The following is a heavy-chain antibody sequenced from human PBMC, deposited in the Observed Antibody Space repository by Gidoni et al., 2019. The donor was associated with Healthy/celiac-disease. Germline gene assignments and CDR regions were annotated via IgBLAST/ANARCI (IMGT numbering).Heavy chain of an antibody. V-gene: IGHV4-61*02. D-gene: IGHD3-10*01. CDR2: IYTSGST. CDR3: ARGPSSGSTYYYGMDV. Sequence: QVQLQESGPGLVKPSQTLSLTCTVSGGSISSGSYYWSWIRQPAGKGLEWIGRIYTSGSTNYNPSIKSGVTISVDTSKNQFSLKLSSVTAADTAVYYCARGPSSGSTYYYGMDVWGQGTTVTVSS. CDR1: GGSISSGSYY. J-gene: IGHJ6*02.